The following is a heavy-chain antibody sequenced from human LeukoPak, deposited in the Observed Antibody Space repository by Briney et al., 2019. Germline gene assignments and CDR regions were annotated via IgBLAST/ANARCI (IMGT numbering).Heavy chain of an antibody. Sequence: PGRSLRLSCAASGFTFSSYAMRWVRQAPGKGLEWVAVISYDGSNKYYAHSVKGRFTISRDNSKNTLYLKMNSLTAEATAVYSCARSRRTTYIWFDRWGQRTLVTV. CDR3: ARSRRTTYIWFDR. CDR2: ISYDGSNK. D-gene: IGHD1-1*01. CDR1: GFTFSSYA. V-gene: IGHV3-30-3*01. J-gene: IGHJ5*02.